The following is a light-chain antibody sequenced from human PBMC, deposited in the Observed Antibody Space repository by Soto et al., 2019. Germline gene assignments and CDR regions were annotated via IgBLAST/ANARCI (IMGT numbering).Light chain of an antibody. V-gene: IGKV3-15*01. CDR3: QQYNNWPPYT. CDR2: GAS. J-gene: IGKJ2*01. CDR1: QSVSSN. Sequence: EIVRTQSPATLSVSPGERATLPCSASQSVSSNLAWYQQKPGQAPRRLIYGASTRATGIPARFSGSGSGTEFTLTISSLQSEDFAVYYCQQYNNWPPYTFGQGTKVDIK.